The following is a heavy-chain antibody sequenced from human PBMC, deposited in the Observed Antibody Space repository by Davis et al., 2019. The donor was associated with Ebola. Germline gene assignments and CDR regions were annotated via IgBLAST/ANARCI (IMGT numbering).Heavy chain of an antibody. CDR3: ARDVGGWFDP. CDR2: ISSRGSSI. CDR1: GFTFSDYY. D-gene: IGHD3-16*01. J-gene: IGHJ5*02. V-gene: IGHV3-11*01. Sequence: GESLKISCAASGFTFSDYYMSWIRQAPGKGLEWVSYISSRGSSIYYADSVKGRFTISRDNAKDSLYLQMNNLRAGDTAVYYCARDVGGWFDPWGQGTLVTVSS.